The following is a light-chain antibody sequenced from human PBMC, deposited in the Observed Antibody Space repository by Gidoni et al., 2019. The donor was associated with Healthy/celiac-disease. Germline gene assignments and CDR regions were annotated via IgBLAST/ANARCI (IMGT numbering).Light chain of an antibody. Sequence: EIVMTQSPATLSVSPGERATLSCRASQGVSSNLAWYQQKPGQAPGLLIYGASTRATGIPARFSGSGSGTEFTLTISNLQSEDFAVYYCQQYNNWPRTFGQGTKVEIK. CDR1: QGVSSN. V-gene: IGKV3-15*01. J-gene: IGKJ1*01. CDR3: QQYNNWPRT. CDR2: GAS.